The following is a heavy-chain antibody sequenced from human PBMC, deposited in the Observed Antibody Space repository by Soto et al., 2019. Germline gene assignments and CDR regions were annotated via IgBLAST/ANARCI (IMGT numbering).Heavy chain of an antibody. CDR2: INAGNGNT. J-gene: IGHJ5*02. V-gene: IGHV1-3*01. CDR1: GYTFTSYA. CDR3: ARGEGQQLAPTLDWFDP. D-gene: IGHD6-13*01. Sequence: ASVKVSFKASGYTFTSYAMHWVRQAPGQRLEWMGWINAGNGNTKYSQKFQGRVTITRDTSASTAYMELSSLRSEDTAVYYCARGEGQQLAPTLDWFDPWGQGTLVTVSS.